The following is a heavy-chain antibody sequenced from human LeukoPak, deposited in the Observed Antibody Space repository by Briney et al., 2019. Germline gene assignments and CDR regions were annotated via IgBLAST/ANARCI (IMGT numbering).Heavy chain of an antibody. Sequence: GGSLRLSCAASGFTFDDYAMHWVRQAPGKGLEWVSGISWNSGSIGYADSVKGRFTISRDNSKNSLYLQMNSLRTEDTALYYCAKDKVGGNSGTALGYWGQGTLVTVSS. D-gene: IGHD4-23*01. CDR1: GFTFDDYA. CDR3: AKDKVGGNSGTALGY. J-gene: IGHJ4*02. CDR2: ISWNSGSI. V-gene: IGHV3-9*01.